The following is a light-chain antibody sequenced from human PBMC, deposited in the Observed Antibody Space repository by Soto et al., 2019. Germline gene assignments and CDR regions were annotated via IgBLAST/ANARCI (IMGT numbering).Light chain of an antibody. CDR1: QTVFSN. J-gene: IGKJ1*01. Sequence: EILMTQSPATLSVSPGERVTLSCRASQTVFSNLAWYQQRPGQPPRLLIFAASARASGVPGRFSGSGSGTEFTLTISSLQSEDFAVYYCQQYNLWPTFGQRTKVEI. V-gene: IGKV3-15*01. CDR2: AAS. CDR3: QQYNLWPT.